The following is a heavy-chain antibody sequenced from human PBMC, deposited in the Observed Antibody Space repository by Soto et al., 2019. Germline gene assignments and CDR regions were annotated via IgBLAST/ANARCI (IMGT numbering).Heavy chain of an antibody. Sequence: SETLSLTCTVSGGSISSSSYYWGWVRQPPGKGLEWIGSIYYSGSTYYNPSLKSRVTISVDTSKNHFSLKLSSVTAADTAVYYCATQEVGGSYVYTFDPWGQGTLVTVSS. CDR2: IYYSGST. J-gene: IGHJ5*02. CDR1: GGSISSSSYY. D-gene: IGHD1-26*01. V-gene: IGHV4-39*02. CDR3: ATQEVGGSYVYTFDP.